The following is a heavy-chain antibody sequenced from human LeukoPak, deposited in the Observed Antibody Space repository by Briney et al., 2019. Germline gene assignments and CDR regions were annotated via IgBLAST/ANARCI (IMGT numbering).Heavy chain of an antibody. CDR2: ISPKSGGT. J-gene: IGHJ6*03. Sequence: ASVKVSCKASGYSFTDYYIHWVRQAPGQGLEWMAWISPKSGGTNYAQRFQGRVTMTRDMSTSTAYMELSSLRSEDTAVYYCARESPRYCSSTSCYSNYYYYMDVWGKGTTVTVSS. CDR3: ARESPRYCSSTSCYSNYYYYMDV. CDR1: GYSFTDYY. V-gene: IGHV1-2*02. D-gene: IGHD2-2*01.